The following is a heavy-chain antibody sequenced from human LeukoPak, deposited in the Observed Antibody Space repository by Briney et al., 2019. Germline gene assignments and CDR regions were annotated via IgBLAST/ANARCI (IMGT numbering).Heavy chain of an antibody. J-gene: IGHJ4*02. V-gene: IGHV3-30*02. CDR3: AKDHNCGGDCYHDY. D-gene: IGHD2-21*02. CDR1: GFTFSSYG. CDR2: IRYDGSNK. Sequence: GGXLRLSCAASGFTFSSYGMHWVRQAPGKGLEGVAFIRYDGSNKYYADSVKGRFTISRDNSKNTLYLQMNNLRAEDTAVYYCAKDHNCGGDCYHDYWGQGTLVTVSS.